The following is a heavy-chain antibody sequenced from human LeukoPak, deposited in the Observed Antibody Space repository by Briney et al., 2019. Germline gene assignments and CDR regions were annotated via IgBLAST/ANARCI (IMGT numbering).Heavy chain of an antibody. CDR2: ISWNSGSI. D-gene: IGHD2-2*01. Sequence: GRSLRLSCAASGFTFDDYAMHWVRQAPGKGLEWVSGISWNSGSIGYADSVKGRFTISRDNAKNSLYLQMDSLRAKDTALYYCAKDRASGYCSSTSCQPYYYYGMDVWGQGTTVTVSS. CDR1: GFTFDDYA. V-gene: IGHV3-9*01. CDR3: AKDRASGYCSSTSCQPYYYYGMDV. J-gene: IGHJ6*02.